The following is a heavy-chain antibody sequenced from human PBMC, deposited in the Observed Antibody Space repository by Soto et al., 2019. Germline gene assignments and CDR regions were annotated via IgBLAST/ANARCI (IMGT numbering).Heavy chain of an antibody. CDR2: VNYSGLT. Sequence: SETLSLTCIVSGDSFTSSNYYWGWIRQPPGKGLEWIAIVNYSGLTYYNPSLKSRVTISADTSKNQFSLKLSSVTAADTARYYCGRHAPHHDWLDPWGPGTLVTVSS. CDR3: GRHAPHHDWLDP. CDR1: GDSFTSSNYY. J-gene: IGHJ5*02. V-gene: IGHV4-39*01.